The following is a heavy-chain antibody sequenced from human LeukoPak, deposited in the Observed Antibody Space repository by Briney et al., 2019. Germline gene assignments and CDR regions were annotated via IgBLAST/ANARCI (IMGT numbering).Heavy chain of an antibody. CDR2: IKQDGSER. D-gene: IGHD1-14*01. CDR1: GFTSSNYW. V-gene: IGHV3-7*01. CDR3: ARVGAPEWYFDL. J-gene: IGHJ2*01. Sequence: GGSLRLSCAASGFTSSNYWMSWVRQAPGKGLEWVAHIKQDGSERFYVDSVEGRFTISRDNAKNSLYLQMNSLRSEDTAVFYCARVGAPEWYFDLWGRGTLVTVSS.